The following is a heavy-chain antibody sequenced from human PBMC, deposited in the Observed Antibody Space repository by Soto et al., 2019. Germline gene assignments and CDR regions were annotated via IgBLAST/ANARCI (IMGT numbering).Heavy chain of an antibody. Sequence: SVKVSCKASGGTFSSYAISWVRQAPGQGLEWMGGIIPIFGTANYAQKFQGRVTITADESTSTAYMELSSLRSEDTAVYYCARTRSIAAAGSFDYWGQGTLVTVSS. CDR3: ARTRSIAAAGSFDY. V-gene: IGHV1-69*13. CDR1: GGTFSSYA. J-gene: IGHJ4*02. D-gene: IGHD6-13*01. CDR2: IIPIFGTA.